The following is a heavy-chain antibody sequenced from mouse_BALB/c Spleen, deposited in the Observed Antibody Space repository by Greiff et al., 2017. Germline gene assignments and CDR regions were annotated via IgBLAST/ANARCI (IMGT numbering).Heavy chain of an antibody. CDR2: ISSGGSYT. CDR1: GFTFSSYA. V-gene: IGHV5-9-4*01. Sequence: EVHLVESGGGLVKPGGSLKLSCAASGFTFSSYAMSWVRQSPEKRLEWVAEISSGGSYTYYPDTVTGRFTISRDNAKNTLYLEMSSLRSEDTAMYYCASEGDGYPAEFAYWGQGTLVTVSA. J-gene: IGHJ3*01. D-gene: IGHD2-3*01. CDR3: ASEGDGYPAEFAY.